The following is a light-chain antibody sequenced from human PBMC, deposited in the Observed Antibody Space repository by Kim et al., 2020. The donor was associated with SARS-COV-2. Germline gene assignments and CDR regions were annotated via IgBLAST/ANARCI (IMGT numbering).Light chain of an antibody. CDR1: LGITTY. CDR3: RQNNSSPIT. Sequence: ASVVERFTNTCRASLGITTYLSGFRQKPGKAPKSLIYAASSLQSGVPSELGGSGSGTDFTLTISTLQPENFATDNCRQNNSSPITFGQGTRLEIK. J-gene: IGKJ5*01. V-gene: IGKV1-16*02. CDR2: AAS.